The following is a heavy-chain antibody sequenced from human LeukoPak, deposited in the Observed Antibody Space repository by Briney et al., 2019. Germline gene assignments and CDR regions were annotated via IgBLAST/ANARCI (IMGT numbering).Heavy chain of an antibody. CDR2: ISAYNGNT. D-gene: IGHD6-13*01. Sequence: GASVKVSCKASGYTFTNYDISWVRQAPGQGLEWMGWISAYNGNTNYAQKFQGRVTMTTDTSTTTAYMELRTLKSDDTAVYFCARGSIAAAGMDVWGKGTTVTVSS. CDR1: GYTFTNYD. CDR3: ARGSIAAAGMDV. J-gene: IGHJ6*04. V-gene: IGHV1-18*01.